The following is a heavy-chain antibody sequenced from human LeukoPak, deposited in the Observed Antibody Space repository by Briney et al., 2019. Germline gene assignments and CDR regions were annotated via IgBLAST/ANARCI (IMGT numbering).Heavy chain of an antibody. J-gene: IGHJ4*02. D-gene: IGHD6-13*01. Sequence: PGGSLRLSCAASGFTFSSYAMHWVRQAPGKGLEWVAVISYDGSNKYYADSVKGRFTISRDNSKNTLYLQMNSLRAEDTAVYYCARICSIAAIDYWGQGTLVTVSS. V-gene: IGHV3-30*01. CDR2: ISYDGSNK. CDR1: GFTFSSYA. CDR3: ARICSIAAIDY.